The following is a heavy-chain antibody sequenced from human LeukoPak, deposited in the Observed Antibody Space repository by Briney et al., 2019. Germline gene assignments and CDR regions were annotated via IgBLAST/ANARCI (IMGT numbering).Heavy chain of an antibody. CDR1: GFTVNSNY. CDR2: IYSGGRI. CDR3: AKAPKPGAITLVRGVRSWYHYMDV. D-gene: IGHD3-10*01. V-gene: IGHV3-66*01. Sequence: GGSLRLSCAASGFTVNSNYMTWVRQAPGKGLECVSVIYSGGRINYADSVKGRFTISRDNSKNTVYLQMNSLRGEDTAVYYCAKAPKPGAITLVRGVRSWYHYMDVWGKGTTVTISS. J-gene: IGHJ6*03.